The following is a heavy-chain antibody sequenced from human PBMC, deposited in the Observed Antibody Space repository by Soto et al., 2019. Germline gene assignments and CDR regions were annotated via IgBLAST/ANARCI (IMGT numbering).Heavy chain of an antibody. CDR3: ARGGFWSSSWFDP. D-gene: IGHD3-3*01. CDR1: GGSISSGGYS. CDR2: IYHSGST. V-gene: IGHV4-30-2*01. J-gene: IGHJ5*02. Sequence: PSETLSLTCAVSGGSISSGGYSWSWIRQPPGKGLEWIGYIYHSGSTYYNPSLKSRATISVDRSKNQFSLKLSSVTAADTAVYYCARGGFWSSSWFDPWGQGTLVTVSS.